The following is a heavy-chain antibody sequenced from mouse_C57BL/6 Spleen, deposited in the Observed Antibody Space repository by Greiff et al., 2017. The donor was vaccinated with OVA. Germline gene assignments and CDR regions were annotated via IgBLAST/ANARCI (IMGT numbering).Heavy chain of an antibody. CDR2: ISSGSSTI. D-gene: IGHD1-1*01. V-gene: IGHV5-17*01. CDR1: GFTFSDYG. Sequence: EVKLMESGGGLVKPGGSLKLSCAASGFTFSDYGMHWVRQAPEKGLEWVAYISSGSSTIYYADTVKGRFTISRDNAKNTPFLQMTSLRSEDTAMYYCAKGRDYYGSSFYFDYWGQGTTLTVSS. CDR3: AKGRDYYGSSFYFDY. J-gene: IGHJ2*01.